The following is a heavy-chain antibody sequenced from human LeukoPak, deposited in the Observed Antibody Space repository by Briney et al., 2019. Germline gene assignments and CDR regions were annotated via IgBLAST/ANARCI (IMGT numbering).Heavy chain of an antibody. D-gene: IGHD5-12*01. Sequence: SQTLSLTCAISGDSVSSNSAAWNWIRQSPSRGLEWLGRTYYGSKWYNDYAVSVKSRITINPDTSKNQFSLQLNSVTPEDTAVYYCAGVSAYSGYGVRFDPWGQGTLVTVSS. CDR1: GDSVSSNSAA. J-gene: IGHJ5*02. V-gene: IGHV6-1*01. CDR2: TYYGSKWYN. CDR3: AGVSAYSGYGVRFDP.